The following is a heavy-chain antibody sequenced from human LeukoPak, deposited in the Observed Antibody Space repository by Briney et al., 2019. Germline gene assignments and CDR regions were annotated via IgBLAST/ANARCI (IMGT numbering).Heavy chain of an antibody. D-gene: IGHD3-22*01. J-gene: IGHJ5*02. CDR2: INAGNGNT. CDR1: GYTFTSYA. Sequence: ASVKVSCKASGYTFTSYAMHWVRQAPGQRLEWMGWINAGNGNTKYTQKFQGRVTITRDTSASTAYMELSSLRSEDTAVYYCARERYYDSSGSKGFDPWGQGTLVTVSS. V-gene: IGHV1-3*01. CDR3: ARERYYDSSGSKGFDP.